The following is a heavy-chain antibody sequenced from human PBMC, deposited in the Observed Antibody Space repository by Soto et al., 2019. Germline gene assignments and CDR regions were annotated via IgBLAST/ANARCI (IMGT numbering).Heavy chain of an antibody. D-gene: IGHD6-13*01. CDR1: GYTFTNYD. V-gene: IGHV1-18*01. Sequence: QVQLVQSGAEVKKPGASVKVSCKASGYTFTNYDINWVRQAPGQGLEWMGWISAYNGNTNYAQKLQGRVTMTTDTSTSTAYMELRSLRSDDTAVYYCARVPPYSGSWYFDLWGRGTLVTVSS. J-gene: IGHJ2*01. CDR2: ISAYNGNT. CDR3: ARVPPYSGSWYFDL.